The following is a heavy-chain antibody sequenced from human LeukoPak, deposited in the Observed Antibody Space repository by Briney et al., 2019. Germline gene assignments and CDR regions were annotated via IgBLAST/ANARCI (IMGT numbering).Heavy chain of an antibody. Sequence: ASVKVSCKTSGYTFTDHGVNWVRQAPGQGLEWMGWISAHTGNTNYAQKFQGRVTLTTDTSTNTAYMELRSLRSDDTAVYYCARPCGYSYGYKGYFDYWGQGTLVTVSS. V-gene: IGHV1-18*01. D-gene: IGHD5-18*01. CDR1: GYTFTDHG. CDR2: ISAHTGNT. J-gene: IGHJ4*02. CDR3: ARPCGYSYGYKGYFDY.